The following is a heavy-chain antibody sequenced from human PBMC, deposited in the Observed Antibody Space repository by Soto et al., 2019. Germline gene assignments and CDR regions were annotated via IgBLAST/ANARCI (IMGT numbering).Heavy chain of an antibody. CDR3: ARGDYYDTSGPFSDAFDI. V-gene: IGHV3-7*04. D-gene: IGHD3-22*01. CDR1: GFSFSNYW. Sequence: PGGSLRLSCAASGFSFSNYWMSWVRQAPGKGLEWVANIKQDGSQKWYVDSVKGRFTISRDNAKNSLYLQMNSLRVEDTAVYYWARGDYYDTSGPFSDAFDIWGRGTMVTVSS. CDR2: IKQDGSQK. J-gene: IGHJ3*02.